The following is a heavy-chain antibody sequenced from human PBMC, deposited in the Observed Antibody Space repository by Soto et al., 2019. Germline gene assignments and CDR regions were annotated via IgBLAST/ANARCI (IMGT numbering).Heavy chain of an antibody. J-gene: IGHJ4*02. Sequence: ASVKVSCKASGYTFTSYGISWVRQAPGQGLEWMGWISVYNVNTNYAQKLQGRVTMTTDTSTSTAFMELRSLRSDVTAVYYCASGLFGEFVYYFDYWGQGTLVTV. CDR2: ISVYNVNT. CDR3: ASGLFGEFVYYFDY. D-gene: IGHD3-10*02. CDR1: GYTFTSYG. V-gene: IGHV1-18*01.